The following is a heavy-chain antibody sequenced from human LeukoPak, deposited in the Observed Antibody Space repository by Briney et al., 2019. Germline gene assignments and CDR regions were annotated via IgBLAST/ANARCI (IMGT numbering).Heavy chain of an antibody. V-gene: IGHV4-4*07. J-gene: IGHJ5*02. D-gene: IGHD6-19*01. CDR1: GDSINSFY. CDR3: ARGQARLAWFDP. Sequence: TASETLSLTCTVSGDSINSFYWSWIRQPAGKGLEWIGRIYTSGSTNYSPSLKSRVTMSVDTSKNQFSLRLRSVTAADTAVYYCARGQARLAWFDPWGQGTLVTVSS. CDR2: IYTSGST.